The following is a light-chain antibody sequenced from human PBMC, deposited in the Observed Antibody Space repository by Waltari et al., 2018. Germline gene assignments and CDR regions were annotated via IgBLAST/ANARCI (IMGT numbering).Light chain of an antibody. CDR3: RQYYSTPYT. CDR2: WAS. Sequence: DIVMTQSPDSLAVSLGERATINCKSSQSILYSSNNKNYLAWYQQKPGQPPKLLIYWASTRESGVPDRFSGSGSGTDFTLTISSLQAEDVAVYYCRQYYSTPYTFGHGTKLEIK. V-gene: IGKV4-1*01. J-gene: IGKJ2*01. CDR1: QSILYSSNNKNY.